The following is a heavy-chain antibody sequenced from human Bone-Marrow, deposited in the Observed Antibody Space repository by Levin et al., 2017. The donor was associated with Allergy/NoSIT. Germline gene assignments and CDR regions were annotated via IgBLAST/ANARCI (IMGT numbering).Heavy chain of an antibody. V-gene: IGHV3-23*01. J-gene: IGHJ4*02. CDR2: ISGSGNNI. D-gene: IGHD2-21*01. Sequence: SCAASGFTFNNYGLSWVRQAPGKGLEWVSAISGSGNNIYYADSMRGRFTISRDNSKNTLDLQLNSLTAEDTAVYYCAKWASYCGGDCYWFAPFDCWGQGALVTVSS. CDR3: AKWASYCGGDCYWFAPFDC. CDR1: GFTFNNYG.